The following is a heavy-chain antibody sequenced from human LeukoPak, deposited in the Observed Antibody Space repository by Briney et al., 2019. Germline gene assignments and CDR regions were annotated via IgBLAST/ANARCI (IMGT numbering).Heavy chain of an antibody. V-gene: IGHV5-51*01. CDR1: GYSFTSYW. CDR2: IYPGDSDI. Sequence: GESLKISWKGSGYSFTSYWIAWVRQMPGKGLELMGIIYPGDSDIRYSPSFQGQVTISVDKSISTAYLQWSSLKASDTAMYYCARLKVGYYSGMDVWGQGTTVTVSS. J-gene: IGHJ6*02. CDR3: ARLKVGYYSGMDV.